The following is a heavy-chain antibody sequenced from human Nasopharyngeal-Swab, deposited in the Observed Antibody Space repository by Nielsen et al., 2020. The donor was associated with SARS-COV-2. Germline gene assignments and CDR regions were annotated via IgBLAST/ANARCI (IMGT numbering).Heavy chain of an antibody. CDR2: IDGTGDSS. J-gene: IGHJ4*02. CDR3: ARLKWALGGNYYHFEY. V-gene: IGHV3-23*01. Sequence: GGSLRLSCAASAFTFSNFAMSWVRQAPGKALEWVSVIDGTGDSSYYADSVKGRFTISRDNAKNSLYLQMNSLRAEDTAMYYCARLKWALGGNYYHFEYWGQGTLVTVSS. D-gene: IGHD2-15*01. CDR1: AFTFSNFA.